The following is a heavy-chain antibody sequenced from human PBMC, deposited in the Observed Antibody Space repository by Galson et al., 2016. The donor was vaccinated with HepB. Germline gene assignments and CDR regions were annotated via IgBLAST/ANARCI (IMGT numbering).Heavy chain of an antibody. V-gene: IGHV3-23*01. D-gene: IGHD4-17*01. J-gene: IGHJ4*02. CDR2: ISGDGHST. CDR3: AKDRDHFGDYVFDY. CDR1: GFTFTNHW. Sequence: SLRLSCAASGFTFTNHWMTWVRQAPGKGLEWVSGISGDGHSTYYADSVKGRFTISRDNSKNTLYLQMNSLRADDTALYYCAKDRDHFGDYVFDYWGQGTLVTVSS.